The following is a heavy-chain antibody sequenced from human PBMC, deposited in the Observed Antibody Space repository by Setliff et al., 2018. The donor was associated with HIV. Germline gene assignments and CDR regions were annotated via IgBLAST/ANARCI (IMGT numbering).Heavy chain of an antibody. CDR3: ASGRGDGYNYFAFDI. CDR2: ITPYNANT. J-gene: IGHJ3*02. CDR1: GYPFTYRY. D-gene: IGHD5-12*01. Sequence: SVKVSCKASGYPFTYRYLHWVRQAPGQALEWMGWITPYNANTNYAQKFQDRVTMTSDRSMSTAYMGLSSLRSEDTAMYYCASGRGDGYNYFAFDIWGQGTVVTV. V-gene: IGHV1-45*02.